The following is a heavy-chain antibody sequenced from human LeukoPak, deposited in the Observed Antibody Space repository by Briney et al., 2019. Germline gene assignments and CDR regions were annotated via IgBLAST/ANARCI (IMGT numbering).Heavy chain of an antibody. Sequence: GGSLRLSCAASGFFVSSNYMSWVRQAPGKGLEWVSIIYSGGSTYYADSVKGRFTISRDNSKNTLYLQMSSLRAEDTAVYYCARDPRYYDSSGYYDRGYYYGMDVWGQGTTVTVSS. CDR3: ARDPRYYDSSGYYDRGYYYGMDV. CDR2: IYSGGST. CDR1: GFFVSSNY. V-gene: IGHV3-66*01. J-gene: IGHJ6*02. D-gene: IGHD3-22*01.